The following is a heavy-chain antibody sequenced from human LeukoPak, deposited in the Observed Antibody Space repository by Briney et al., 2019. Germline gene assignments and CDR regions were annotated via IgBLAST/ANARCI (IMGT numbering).Heavy chain of an antibody. V-gene: IGHV3-48*03. CDR1: GFTFSSYG. J-gene: IGHJ4*02. D-gene: IGHD3-10*01. CDR3: ARVVGYYGSGNYYFDS. CDR2: ISASGTTT. Sequence: GGSLILSCAASGFTFSSYGMHWVRQAPGKGLEWVSFISASGTTTYYADSVKGRFTSSRDNAKNSIYLQMNSLRAEDTAAYFCARVVGYYGSGNYYFDSWGQGTLVTVSS.